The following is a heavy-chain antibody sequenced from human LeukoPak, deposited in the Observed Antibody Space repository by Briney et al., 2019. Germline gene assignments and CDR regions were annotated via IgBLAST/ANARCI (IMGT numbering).Heavy chain of an antibody. Sequence: PGGSLRLSCSASGFTFSSYAMYCVRQAPGKGLEYVSAITSSGDSTHYADSVEGRFTISRDNSINTLYFQMSSLRAEDTAVYYCVREGYDSVRSDAFDLWGRGTVVTVSS. J-gene: IGHJ3*01. CDR1: GFTFSSYA. CDR2: ITSSGDST. CDR3: VREGYDSVRSDAFDL. D-gene: IGHD3-22*01. V-gene: IGHV3-64D*06.